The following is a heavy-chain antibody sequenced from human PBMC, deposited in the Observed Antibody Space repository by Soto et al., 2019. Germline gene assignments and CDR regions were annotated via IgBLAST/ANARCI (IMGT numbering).Heavy chain of an antibody. D-gene: IGHD2-21*01. Sequence: QLQLQESGPGLVKPSETLSLTCTDSGGSISSSSYYWGWIRQPPGKGLEWIGRIYYSGTTYYNPSLKSRVSISVDTSKNPFSLILSSVTAADTAVYYCASSEFHWGQGTVVTVSS. CDR1: GGSISSSSYY. J-gene: IGHJ4*02. CDR3: ASSEFH. V-gene: IGHV4-39*01. CDR2: IYYSGTT.